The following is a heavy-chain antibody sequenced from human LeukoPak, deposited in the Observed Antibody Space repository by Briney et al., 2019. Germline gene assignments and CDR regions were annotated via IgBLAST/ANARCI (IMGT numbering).Heavy chain of an antibody. Sequence: GGSLRLSCAASGFTFSSYGMHWVRQAPGKGLEWVAFIRYDGSNKYYADSVKGRFTISRDNSKNTLYLQMNSLRAEDTAVYYCARDGGRYYAPHYYGMDVWGQGTTVTVSS. D-gene: IGHD2-2*01. CDR2: IRYDGSNK. J-gene: IGHJ6*02. V-gene: IGHV3-30*02. CDR1: GFTFSSYG. CDR3: ARDGGRYYAPHYYGMDV.